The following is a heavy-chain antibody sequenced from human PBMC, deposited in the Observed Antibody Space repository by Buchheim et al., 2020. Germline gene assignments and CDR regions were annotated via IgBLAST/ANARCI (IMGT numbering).Heavy chain of an antibody. CDR3: ARGRGGSSRHYYYYGMDV. J-gene: IGHJ6*02. CDR2: IYYSGST. V-gene: IGHV4-31*03. Sequence: QVQLQESGPGLVKPSQTLSLTCTVSGGPISSGGYYWSWIRQHPGKGLAWIGYIYYSGSTYYNPSLKSRVTISVDTSKNQFPLKLSSVTAADTAVYYCARGRGGSSRHYYYYGMDVWGQGTT. CDR1: GGPISSGGYY.